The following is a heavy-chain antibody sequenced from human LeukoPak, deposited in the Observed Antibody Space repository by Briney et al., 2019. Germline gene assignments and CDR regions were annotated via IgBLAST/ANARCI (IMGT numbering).Heavy chain of an antibody. D-gene: IGHD3-3*01. CDR2: IYHSGST. CDR3: ARLPTIFGVVIPNYYYMDV. Sequence: SETLSLTCTVSGGSISSYYWGWIRQPPGKGLEWIGSIYHSGSTYYNPSLKSRVTISVDTSKNQFSLKLSSVTAADTAVYYCARLPTIFGVVIPNYYYMDVWGKGTTVTVSS. J-gene: IGHJ6*03. V-gene: IGHV4-39*01. CDR1: GGSISSYY.